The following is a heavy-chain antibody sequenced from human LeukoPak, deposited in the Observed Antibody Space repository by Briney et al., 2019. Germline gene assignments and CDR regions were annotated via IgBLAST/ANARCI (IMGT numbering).Heavy chain of an antibody. CDR1: GYTFTNYG. D-gene: IGHD3-9*01. J-gene: IGHJ4*02. Sequence: ASVKVSFKASGYTFTNYGISWVRQAPGQGPEWMGWISAYSGHTNYAQKPQGRVTMTTDTSTSTAYMELRSLRSDDTAVYYCARMILLLGDVLTVPPRGFDYWGQGTLVTVSS. CDR3: ARMILLLGDVLTVPPRGFDY. CDR2: ISAYSGHT. V-gene: IGHV1-18*01.